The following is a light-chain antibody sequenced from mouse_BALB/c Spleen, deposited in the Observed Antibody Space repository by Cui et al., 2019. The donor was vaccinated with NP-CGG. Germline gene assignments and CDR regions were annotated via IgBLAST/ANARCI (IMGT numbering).Light chain of an antibody. J-gene: IGLJ1*01. Sequence: AVVSQESALTPSPGVTLTLTRRSRTGAVTTSNYANWVQEKPDHLFTGLIGGTDNRAPGVPARFSGSLIGDKAALTITGAQTEDEAIYFCALWYSNHWVFGGGTKLTVL. V-gene: IGLV1*01. CDR2: GTD. CDR3: ALWYSNHWV. CDR1: TGAVTTSNY.